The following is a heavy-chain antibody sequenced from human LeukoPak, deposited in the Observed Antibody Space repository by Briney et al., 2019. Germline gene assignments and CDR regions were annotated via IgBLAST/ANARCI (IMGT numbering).Heavy chain of an antibody. D-gene: IGHD2-15*01. J-gene: IGHJ4*02. CDR3: TRDTVCPGGTCYSFYDY. CDR2: IKQDATEN. Sequence: GGSLRLSCAASGFTFSNYWMTWVRQAPGKGLEWVANIKQDATENYYVDSVKGRFTISRYNAEKSQYLQMNSLRAEDTAVYYCTRDTVCPGGTCYSFYDYWGQGTLVTVSS. CDR1: GFTFSNYW. V-gene: IGHV3-7*01.